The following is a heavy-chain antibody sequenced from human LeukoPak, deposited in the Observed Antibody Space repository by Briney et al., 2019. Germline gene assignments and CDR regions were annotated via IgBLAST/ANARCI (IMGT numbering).Heavy chain of an antibody. J-gene: IGHJ4*02. D-gene: IGHD4-17*01. V-gene: IGHV4-39*01. CDR2: IHYTGRA. Sequence: SETLSLTCSVFGGSISSTTYYWVWIRQPPGKGLECIASIHYTGRAYYNPSLKSRVTISADTSKNQFSLRLSSVTAADTAVYYCARQMNTVTADYWGQGTLVTVS. CDR3: ARQMNTVTADY. CDR1: GGSISSTTYY.